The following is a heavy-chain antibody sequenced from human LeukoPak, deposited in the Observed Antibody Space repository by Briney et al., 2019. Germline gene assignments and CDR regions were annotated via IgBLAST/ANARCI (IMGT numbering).Heavy chain of an antibody. V-gene: IGHV3-66*01. CDR3: ARERPDSRNLDS. Sequence: GGSLRLSCAASGFTFSSYWMHWVRQAPGKGLEWVSITYSGDTTYYADSVKGRFIISRDDSKNTLSLQMNDLRVEDTAVYYCARERPDSRNLDSWGRGALVTVSS. J-gene: IGHJ4*02. CDR1: GFTFSSYW. CDR2: TYSGDTT. D-gene: IGHD1-14*01.